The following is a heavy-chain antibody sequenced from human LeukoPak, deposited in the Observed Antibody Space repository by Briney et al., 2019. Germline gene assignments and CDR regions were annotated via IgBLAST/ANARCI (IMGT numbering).Heavy chain of an antibody. V-gene: IGHV3-33*06. J-gene: IGHJ4*02. CDR1: GFTFSNYG. CDR3: AKHRFESGGYHSTD. Sequence: GGSLRLSCAASGFTFSNYGMHWVHQAPGKGMEWVAVIWDDGDNKYYADSVKGRFTISRDNSKNMLYLQLNSLRAEDTAVYYCAKHRFESGGYHSTDWGQGTLVTVSS. CDR2: IWDDGDNK. D-gene: IGHD3-22*01.